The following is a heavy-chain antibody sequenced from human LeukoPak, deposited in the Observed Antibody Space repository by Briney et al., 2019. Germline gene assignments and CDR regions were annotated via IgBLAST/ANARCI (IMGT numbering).Heavy chain of an antibody. J-gene: IGHJ4*02. CDR2: IWYDGSNK. Sequence: GGSLRLSCAASGFTFSSYGMHWVRQAPGKGLGWVAVIWYDGSNKYYADSVKSRFTISRDNSKNTLYLQMNSLRAEDTAVYYCARDSGSGGSCLAYWGQGTLVTVSS. CDR3: ARDSGSGGSCLAY. CDR1: GFTFSSYG. V-gene: IGHV3-33*01. D-gene: IGHD2-15*01.